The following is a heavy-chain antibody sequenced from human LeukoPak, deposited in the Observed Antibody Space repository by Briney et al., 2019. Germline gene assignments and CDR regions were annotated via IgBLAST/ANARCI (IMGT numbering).Heavy chain of an antibody. Sequence: APVKLSCSASGYTFTTYGISWVRQAPGHGLERMGWISAYNGNTNYAQKLQGRVTMTTDTSTSTAYMELRSLRSDDTAVYYCARRRYSDDAFDIWGQGTMVTVSS. CDR1: GYTFTTYG. J-gene: IGHJ3*02. CDR3: ARRRYSDDAFDI. CDR2: ISAYNGNT. V-gene: IGHV1-18*01. D-gene: IGHD2-15*01.